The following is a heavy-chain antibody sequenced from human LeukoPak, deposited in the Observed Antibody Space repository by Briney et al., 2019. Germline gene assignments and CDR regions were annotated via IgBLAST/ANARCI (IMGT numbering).Heavy chain of an antibody. CDR1: GFTFSNYW. CDR2: IDPDGTST. V-gene: IGHV3-74*01. CDR3: SRGSADPY. D-gene: IGHD1-26*01. J-gene: IGHJ4*02. Sequence: GGSLRLSCAASGFTFSNYWMHWFREAPGKGLVWVSQIDPDGTSTTYADSVKGRFTISRDNAKNTLYLQMNSLRAEDTAVYYCSRGSADPYWGQGTLVTVSS.